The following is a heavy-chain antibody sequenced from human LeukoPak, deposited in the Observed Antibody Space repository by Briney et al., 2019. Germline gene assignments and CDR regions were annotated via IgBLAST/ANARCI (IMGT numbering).Heavy chain of an antibody. CDR2: ISGSGGST. CDR1: GFTFSSYA. D-gene: IGHD2-2*01. J-gene: IGHJ4*02. CDR3: AKGMRDIVVVPDTIFDS. Sequence: GGSLRLSCAASGFTFSSYAMSWVRQAPGKGLEWVSGISGSGGSTYYADSVKGRFTISRDNSKNTLYLQMNSLRAEDTAVYYCAKGMRDIVVVPDTIFDSWGQGTLVTVSS. V-gene: IGHV3-23*01.